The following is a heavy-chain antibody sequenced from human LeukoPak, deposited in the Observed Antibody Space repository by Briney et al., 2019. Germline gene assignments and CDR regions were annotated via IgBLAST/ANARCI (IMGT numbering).Heavy chain of an antibody. D-gene: IGHD3-16*02. J-gene: IGHJ4*02. CDR2: ISGSGGNT. CDR3: AKYMITFGGVIGSFDY. V-gene: IGHV3-23*01. CDR1: GFTFSSFA. Sequence: GGSLRLSCAASGFTFSSFAINWVRQAPGKGLEWVSGISGSGGNTHYADSVKGRFTISRDNSKNRLFLQMNSLRAEDTAVYYCAKYMITFGGVIGSFDYWGQGTLVTVSS.